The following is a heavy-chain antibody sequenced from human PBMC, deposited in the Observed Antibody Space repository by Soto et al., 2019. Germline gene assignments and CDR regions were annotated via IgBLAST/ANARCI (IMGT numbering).Heavy chain of an antibody. V-gene: IGHV3-30*18. Sequence: GGSLRLSCAASGFTFSSYGMHWVRQAPGKGLELVAVISYDGSNKYYADSVKGRFTISRDNSKNTLYLQMNSLRAEDTAVYYCAKVATIAYYYYYMDVWGKGTTVTVSS. CDR1: GFTFSSYG. CDR3: AKVATIAYYYYYMDV. CDR2: ISYDGSNK. J-gene: IGHJ6*03. D-gene: IGHD5-12*01.